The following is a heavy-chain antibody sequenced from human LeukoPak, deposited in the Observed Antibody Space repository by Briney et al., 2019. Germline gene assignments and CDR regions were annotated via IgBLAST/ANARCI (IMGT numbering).Heavy chain of an antibody. J-gene: IGHJ6*03. CDR1: GLTFSSYG. V-gene: IGHV3-33*03. CDR2: IWYDGSDK. Sequence: PGTSLRLSCGASGLTFSSYGMHWVRQAPGKGLEWVAVIWYDGSDKYYADSVKDRFTISRDNSKNTLYLQMNSLRAEDTAVYYCAKGNGNYYYYMDVWGKGTTVTVSS. CDR3: AKGNGNYYYYMDV. D-gene: IGHD3-16*01.